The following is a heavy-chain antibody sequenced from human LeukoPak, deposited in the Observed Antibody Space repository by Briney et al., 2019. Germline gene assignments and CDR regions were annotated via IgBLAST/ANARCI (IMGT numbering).Heavy chain of an antibody. Sequence: GGSLRLSCAASGFTFSSYSMNWVRQAPGKGLEWVSCISGSSDTIYYADSVKGRFTISRDNARNSLYLQLNSLRAEDTAVYYCARGSGYGEFDYWGQGTLVTVSS. D-gene: IGHD5-12*01. J-gene: IGHJ4*02. CDR1: GFTFSSYS. CDR2: ISGSSDTI. CDR3: ARGSGYGEFDY. V-gene: IGHV3-48*01.